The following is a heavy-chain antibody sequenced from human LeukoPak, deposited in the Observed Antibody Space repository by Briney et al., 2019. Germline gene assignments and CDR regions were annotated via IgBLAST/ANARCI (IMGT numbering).Heavy chain of an antibody. Sequence: SGPTLVNPTQTLTLTCTFSGFSLSSPGVGVGWIRQPPGRALEWLSHIYWHDTKYYSPSLKSRLTISKDTSKNQVVLTMTNMDPVDTGTYFCAHLRATDWYFFDYWGQGTLVTVSS. CDR1: GFSLSSPGVG. V-gene: IGHV2-5*01. J-gene: IGHJ4*02. D-gene: IGHD3-9*01. CDR3: AHLRATDWYFFDY. CDR2: IYWHDTK.